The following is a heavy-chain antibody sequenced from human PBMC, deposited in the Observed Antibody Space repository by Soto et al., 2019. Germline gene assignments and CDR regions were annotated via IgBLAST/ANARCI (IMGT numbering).Heavy chain of an antibody. CDR1: GGTFSSHA. CDR2: IIPIFGTA. V-gene: IGHV1-69*13. Sequence: ASVKVSCKASGGTFSSHAISWVRQAPGQGLEWMGGIIPIFGTANYAQKFQGRVTITADESTSTAYMELSSLRSEDTAVYYCASSYCGGDCYSSTYYYYGMGVWGQGTTVTVSS. D-gene: IGHD2-21*02. J-gene: IGHJ6*02. CDR3: ASSYCGGDCYSSTYYYYGMGV.